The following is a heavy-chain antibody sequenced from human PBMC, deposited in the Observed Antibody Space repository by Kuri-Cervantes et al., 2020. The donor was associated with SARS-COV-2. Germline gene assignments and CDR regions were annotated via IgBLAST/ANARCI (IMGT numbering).Heavy chain of an antibody. CDR3: AREREPMRTFDY. CDR2: IKQDGSEK. J-gene: IGHJ4*02. D-gene: IGHD1-26*01. Sequence: GESLKISCAASGFTFSCYWMSWVRQAPGKGLEWVANIKQDGSEKYYVDSVKGRFTISRDNAKNSLYLQMNSLRAEDTAVYYCAREREPMRTFDYWGQGTLVTVSS. V-gene: IGHV3-7*01. CDR1: GFTFSCYW.